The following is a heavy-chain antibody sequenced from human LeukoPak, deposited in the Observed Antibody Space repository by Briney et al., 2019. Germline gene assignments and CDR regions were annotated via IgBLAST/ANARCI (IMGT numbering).Heavy chain of an antibody. Sequence: PGGSLRLSCAASGFTFSSYSMSWVRQAPGKGLEWVSSISTSSSYIYYADSVKGRFTISRDNAKNSLYLQMNSLRAEDTAVYYCARHLSGVTGYTYGRGIDYWGQGSLVTVSS. CDR1: GFTFSSYS. CDR3: ARHLSGVTGYTYGRGIDY. J-gene: IGHJ4*02. V-gene: IGHV3-21*01. D-gene: IGHD5-18*01. CDR2: ISTSSSYI.